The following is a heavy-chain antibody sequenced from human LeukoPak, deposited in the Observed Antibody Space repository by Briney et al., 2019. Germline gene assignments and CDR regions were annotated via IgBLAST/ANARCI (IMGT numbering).Heavy chain of an antibody. CDR3: ARDKRYNWPYYYYYYYMDV. Sequence: TGGSLRLSCAASGFTFSSYWMSWVRQAPGKGLEWVANIKQDGSEKYYVDSVKGRFTISRDNAKNSLYLQMNSLRAEDTAVYYCARDKRYNWPYYYYYYYMDVWGKGTTVTVSS. J-gene: IGHJ6*03. CDR2: IKQDGSEK. CDR1: GFTFSSYW. V-gene: IGHV3-7*01. D-gene: IGHD1-20*01.